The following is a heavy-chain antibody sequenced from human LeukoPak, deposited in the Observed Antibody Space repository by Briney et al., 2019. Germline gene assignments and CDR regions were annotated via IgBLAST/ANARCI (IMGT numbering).Heavy chain of an antibody. Sequence: GGSLRLACTTSGLTFSTSGFNWVRQAPGKGLEWVASIGPTGFDRYHADSIKGRFTISRDNANNFLYLQMDSLRAEDTAVYYCATETNGRHYDYWGQGTLLTVSS. CDR1: GLTFSTSG. D-gene: IGHD1-14*01. CDR3: ATETNGRHYDY. J-gene: IGHJ4*02. CDR2: IGPTGFDR. V-gene: IGHV3-21*06.